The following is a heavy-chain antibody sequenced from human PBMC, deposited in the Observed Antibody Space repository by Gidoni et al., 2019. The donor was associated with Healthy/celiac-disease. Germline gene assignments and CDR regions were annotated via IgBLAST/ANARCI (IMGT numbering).Heavy chain of an antibody. D-gene: IGHD4-17*01. J-gene: IGHJ4*02. CDR2: IRHDGSEK. CDR1: GVTFSSYW. V-gene: IGHV3-7*01. Sequence: EVKRVESGGGSVQPGGSMRLSCAAAGVTFSSYWMSWGRQAPGKGLEWVANIRHDGSEKYYVDSVQGRFTISRDNAKNSLYLQMNSLRAEDTAVYYCARASDYGDIDYWGQGTLVTVSS. CDR3: ARASDYGDIDY.